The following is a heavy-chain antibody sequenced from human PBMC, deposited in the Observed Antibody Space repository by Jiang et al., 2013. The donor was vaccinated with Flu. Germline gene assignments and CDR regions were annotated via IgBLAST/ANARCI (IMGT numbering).Heavy chain of an antibody. D-gene: IGHD2-15*01. Sequence: RFTISRDNAKNSLYLQMDSLRVEDTAVYYCARYGLKAALRYYFDFWGQGTMVTVSS. J-gene: IGHJ4*02. V-gene: IGHV3-11*04. CDR3: ARYGLKAALRYYFDF.